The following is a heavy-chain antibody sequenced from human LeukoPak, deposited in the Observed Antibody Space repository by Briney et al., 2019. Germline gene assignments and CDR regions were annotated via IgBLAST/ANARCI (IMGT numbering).Heavy chain of an antibody. CDR3: AKDQGVTTASDY. D-gene: IGHD1-26*01. Sequence: EGSLRLSCAASGFTFSSYGMHWVRQAPGKGLEWVAFIRYDGSYKNYADSVKGRFTISRDNSKNILYLQMNSLRAEDTAVYYCAKDQGVTTASDYWGQGTLVTVSS. J-gene: IGHJ4*02. CDR2: IRYDGSYK. V-gene: IGHV3-30*02. CDR1: GFTFSSYG.